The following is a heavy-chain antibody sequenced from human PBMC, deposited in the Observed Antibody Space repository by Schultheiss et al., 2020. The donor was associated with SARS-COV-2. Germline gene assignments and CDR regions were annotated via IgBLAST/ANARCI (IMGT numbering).Heavy chain of an antibody. V-gene: IGHV1-69*02. Sequence: SVKVSCKASGGTFSSYTISWVRQAPGQGLEWMGRIIPILGIANYAQKFQGRVTITADKSTSTAYMELSRLRSDDTAVYYCARAAAGTPDAFDIWGQGTMVTVSS. CDR3: ARAAAGTPDAFDI. J-gene: IGHJ3*02. CDR2: IIPILGIA. D-gene: IGHD6-13*01. CDR1: GGTFSSYT.